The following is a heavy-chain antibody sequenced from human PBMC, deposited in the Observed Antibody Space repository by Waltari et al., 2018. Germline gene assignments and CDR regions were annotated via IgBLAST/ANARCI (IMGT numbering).Heavy chain of an antibody. CDR1: GYTFTSYG. Sequence: QVQLVQSGAEVQKPGASVKVSCKASGYTFTSYGISWVRQAPGQGLEGMGWVLANNVITNVAQKLQGRFTMTTDTSSSTAYMELRSLRSDDTAVYYFARDAEQLEYYYYGMDAWGQGTTVTVSS. CDR3: ARDAEQLEYYYYGMDA. D-gene: IGHD6-6*01. V-gene: IGHV1-18*01. CDR2: VLANNVIT. J-gene: IGHJ6*02.